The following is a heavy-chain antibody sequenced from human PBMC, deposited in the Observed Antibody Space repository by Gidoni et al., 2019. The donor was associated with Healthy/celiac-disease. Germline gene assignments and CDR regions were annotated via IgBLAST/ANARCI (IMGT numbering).Heavy chain of an antibody. D-gene: IGHD4-17*01. CDR1: GGSISSGGYY. CDR2: IYYSGST. J-gene: IGHJ6*02. Sequence: QVQLQESGPGLVKPSQTLSLTCTVSGGSISSGGYYWSWSRQHPGKGLEWIGYIYYSGSTYYNPSLKSRVTISVDTSKNQFSLKLSSVTAADTAVYYCARGFGDYAGGSYYYYYYGMDVWGQGTTVTVSS. V-gene: IGHV4-31*03. CDR3: ARGFGDYAGGSYYYYYYGMDV.